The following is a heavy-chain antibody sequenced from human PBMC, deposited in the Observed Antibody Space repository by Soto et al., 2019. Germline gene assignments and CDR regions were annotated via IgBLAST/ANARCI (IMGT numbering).Heavy chain of an antibody. CDR2: INAGNGNT. CDR3: ERDDYGGLHDY. Sequence: QVQLVQSGAEVKKPGASVKVSCKASGYTFTSYAMHWVRQAPGQRLEWMGWINAGNGNTKYSQKFQGRVTITRDTSASTAYMELSSLRSEDTAVYSCERDDYGGLHDYWGQGTLVTVSS. J-gene: IGHJ4*02. V-gene: IGHV1-3*01. CDR1: GYTFTSYA. D-gene: IGHD4-17*01.